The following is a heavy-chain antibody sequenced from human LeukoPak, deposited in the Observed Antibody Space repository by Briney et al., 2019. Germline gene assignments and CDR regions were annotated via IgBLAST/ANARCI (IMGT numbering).Heavy chain of an antibody. J-gene: IGHJ4*02. CDR1: GFTFGVYA. CDR2: ISWNSGSI. Sequence: PGDSLRLSCAASGFTFGVYAMHWVRQIPGKGLEWVSGISWNSGSIGYADSVKGRFTISRDNGKNTLYLQMNSLRAEDTAVYYCARGSTYYDSSGQVPFDYWGQGTLVTVSS. CDR3: ARGSTYYDSSGQVPFDY. D-gene: IGHD3-22*01. V-gene: IGHV3-9*01.